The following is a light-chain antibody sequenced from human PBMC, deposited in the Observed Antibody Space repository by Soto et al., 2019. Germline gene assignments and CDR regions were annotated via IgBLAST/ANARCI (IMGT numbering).Light chain of an antibody. CDR2: DVS. CDR3: SSYTSSSTYV. J-gene: IGLJ1*01. CDR1: SSDVGGYNY. Sequence: QSVLTQPASVSGSPVQSITISCTGTSSDVGGYNYVSWYQQHPGKAPKLMIYDVSNRPSGVSTRFSGSKSGNTASLTISGLQAEDEADYYCSSYTSSSTYVFGTGTKVNVL. V-gene: IGLV2-14*01.